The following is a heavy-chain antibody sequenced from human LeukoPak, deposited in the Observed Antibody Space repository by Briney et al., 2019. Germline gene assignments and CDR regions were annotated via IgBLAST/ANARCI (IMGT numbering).Heavy chain of an antibody. J-gene: IGHJ4*02. CDR1: GYSISSGYY. CDR3: ARAPSYDFWSGYFDY. D-gene: IGHD3-3*01. CDR2: IYHSGST. V-gene: IGHV4-38-2*01. Sequence: SETLSLTCAVSGYSISSGYYWGWIRQPPGKGLEWIGSIYHSGSTYYNPSLKIRVTISVDTSKNQFSLKLSSVTAADTAVYYCARAPSYDFWSGYFDYWGQGTLVTVSS.